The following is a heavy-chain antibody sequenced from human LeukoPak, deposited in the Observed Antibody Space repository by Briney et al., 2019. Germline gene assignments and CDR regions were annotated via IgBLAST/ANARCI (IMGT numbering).Heavy chain of an antibody. Sequence: GGSLRLSCAASGFTFSSYSMNWVRQAPGKGLEWVSSISSSSSYIYYADSVKGRFTISRDNAKNSLYLQMNSLRAEDTAVYYCARDRYCSGGSCPTYAFDIWGQGTMVTVSS. V-gene: IGHV3-21*01. CDR3: ARDRYCSGGSCPTYAFDI. D-gene: IGHD2-15*01. CDR2: ISSSSSYI. J-gene: IGHJ3*02. CDR1: GFTFSSYS.